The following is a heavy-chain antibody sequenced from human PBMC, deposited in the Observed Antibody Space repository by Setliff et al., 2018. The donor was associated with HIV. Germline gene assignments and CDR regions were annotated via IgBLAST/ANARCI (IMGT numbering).Heavy chain of an antibody. CDR3: ARLVRGGSGHYFDY. CDR2: VFYSGST. D-gene: IGHD3-10*01. Sequence: PSETLSLTCAVSGVTFSSNNYYWGWIRQPPGKGLEWIGTVFYSGSTSYSPPLKSRVTISVDTPKNQFSLKLKSVTAADTALYYCARLVRGGSGHYFDYWGQGKLVTVSS. V-gene: IGHV4-39*07. J-gene: IGHJ4*02. CDR1: GVTFSSNNYY.